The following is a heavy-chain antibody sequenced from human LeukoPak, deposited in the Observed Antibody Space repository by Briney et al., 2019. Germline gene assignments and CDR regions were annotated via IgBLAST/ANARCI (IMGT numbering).Heavy chain of an antibody. J-gene: IGHJ4*02. V-gene: IGHV3-23*01. CDR3: AKDGLCPNVCPTKIAVAGYFDY. D-gene: IGHD6-19*01. CDR2: INSNGDST. Sequence: GGSLILSCAASGFTFSIFTMSWVRQAPGKGLEWISTINSNGDSTYYADSVKGRFTISRDNSKNTVFLQMNSLRAEDTAVYYCAKDGLCPNVCPTKIAVAGYFDYWGQGILVTVSS. CDR1: GFTFSIFT.